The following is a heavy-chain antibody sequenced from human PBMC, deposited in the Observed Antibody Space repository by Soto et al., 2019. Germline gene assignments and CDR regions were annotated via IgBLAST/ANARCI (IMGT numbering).Heavy chain of an antibody. V-gene: IGHV4-4*07. D-gene: IGHD6-13*01. J-gene: IGHJ4*02. Sequence: QVHLQESGPGLVKPSETLSLTCTVSGGSISNYYWSWIRQPAGKLLEWIRRIYSSGNTNYNSSLKSRLTMSVDTSKNQFSLKLTSVTAADTAVYDCARQTTFSSSWYDYWGQGTLVTVSS. CDR1: GGSISNYY. CDR2: IYSSGNT. CDR3: ARQTTFSSSWYDY.